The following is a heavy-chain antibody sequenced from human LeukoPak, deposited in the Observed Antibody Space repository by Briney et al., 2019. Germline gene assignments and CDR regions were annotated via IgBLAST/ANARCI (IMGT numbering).Heavy chain of an antibody. V-gene: IGHV3-48*03. CDR1: GFTFSSYE. CDR3: AKNGDRGAYCTGGTCYPYSYYYMDV. D-gene: IGHD2-15*01. J-gene: IGHJ6*03. CDR2: ISSSGSTI. Sequence: PGGSLRLSCAASGFTFSSYEMNWVRQAPGKGLEWVSYISSSGSTIYYADSVKGRFTISRDNSKNTLYLQMNSLRAEDTAIYYCAKNGDRGAYCTGGTCYPYSYYYMDVWGKGTTVTI.